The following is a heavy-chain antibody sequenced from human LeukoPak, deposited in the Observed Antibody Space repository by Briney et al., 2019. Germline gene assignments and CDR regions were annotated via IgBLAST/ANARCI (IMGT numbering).Heavy chain of an antibody. CDR2: ISAYNGNT. D-gene: IGHD6-13*01. CDR3: ARDRERIAAAGTRWFDP. CDR1: GYTFTSYG. Sequence: ASVKVSCKASGYTFTSYGISWVRQAPGQGLEWMGWISAYNGNTNYAQKLQGRVTMTTDTSTSTAYMELRSLRSDDTAVYYCARDRERIAAAGTRWFDPWGQGTLVTVSS. V-gene: IGHV1-18*01. J-gene: IGHJ5*02.